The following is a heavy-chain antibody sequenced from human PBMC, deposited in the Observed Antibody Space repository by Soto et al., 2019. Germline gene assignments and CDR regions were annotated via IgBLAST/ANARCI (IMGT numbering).Heavy chain of an antibody. CDR2: ISYDGSNK. V-gene: IGHV3-30-3*01. CDR1: GFTFSIYS. CDR3: ARGGPYYYDSSGLGSYGMDV. D-gene: IGHD3-22*01. J-gene: IGHJ6*02. Sequence: QVQLVESGGGVVQPGRSLRLSCAASGFTFSIYSVHWVRQAPGKGLEWVSVISYDGSNKYYADSVKGRFTISRDNSKNTLYLQMNSLRAEDTAVYSCARGGPYYYDSSGLGSYGMDVWGQGTTVTVSS.